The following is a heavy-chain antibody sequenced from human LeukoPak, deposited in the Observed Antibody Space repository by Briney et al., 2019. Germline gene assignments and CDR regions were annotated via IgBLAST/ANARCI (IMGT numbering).Heavy chain of an antibody. J-gene: IGHJ4*02. CDR3: ARDSLYAVVVAAMVPYFHY. D-gene: IGHD2-21*02. V-gene: IGHV3-30*04. CDR1: VFTFVSFA. CDR2: ISYDGSNK. Sequence: GWSLRLSCASSVFTFVSFAMHWVRQAPCKGLEWVAVISYDGSNKYYADSVKGRFTISRDNSKNTLYLQVDSLRAEDTAVYYCARDSLYAVVVAAMVPYFHYWGQGTLVTVSS.